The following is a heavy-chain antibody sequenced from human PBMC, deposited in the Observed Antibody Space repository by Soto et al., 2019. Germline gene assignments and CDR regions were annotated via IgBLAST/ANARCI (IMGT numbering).Heavy chain of an antibody. CDR3: TKGPNWNYYYYGVDV. V-gene: IGHV4-4*07. CDR1: GDSVSNYY. Sequence: SETLSLTCTVSGDSVSNYYWSWIRQPAGRGLEWIGRVYSSGATTYNPSLNGRVTMSVDTSRNQFPLRLSSVTAADTAIYYCTKGPNWNYYYYGVDVWGQGTAVTVS. D-gene: IGHD1-20*01. J-gene: IGHJ6*02. CDR2: VYSSGAT.